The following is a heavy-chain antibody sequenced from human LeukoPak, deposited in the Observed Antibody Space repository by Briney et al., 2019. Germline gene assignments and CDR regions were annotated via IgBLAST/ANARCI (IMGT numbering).Heavy chain of an antibody. V-gene: IGHV4-4*07. Sequence: SETLSLTCTVSGGSISRYYWSWIRQPAGKGLEWIGRINTSGHTDYNPSLKSRVTMSVDTSRNQFSLKLSSVTAADTAIYYCARLTIFVNTFEIWGQGTKVTVSS. J-gene: IGHJ3*02. CDR2: INTSGHT. CDR1: GGSISRYY. CDR3: ARLTIFVNTFEI. D-gene: IGHD3-3*01.